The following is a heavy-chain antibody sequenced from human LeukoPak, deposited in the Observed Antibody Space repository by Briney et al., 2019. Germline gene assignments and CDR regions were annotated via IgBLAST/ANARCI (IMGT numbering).Heavy chain of an antibody. D-gene: IGHD6-19*01. CDR2: IKEDGSIQ. V-gene: IGHV3-7*01. Sequence: PGGSLRLSCVASGFTFSSYWMTWVCQAPGKGLEWLANIKEDGSIQYYLDSVRGRFTISRDNAKTSVYLQLNSLRADDTAVYYCARDVWTGVAVSDYWGQGTLVTVSS. J-gene: IGHJ4*02. CDR1: GFTFSSYW. CDR3: ARDVWTGVAVSDY.